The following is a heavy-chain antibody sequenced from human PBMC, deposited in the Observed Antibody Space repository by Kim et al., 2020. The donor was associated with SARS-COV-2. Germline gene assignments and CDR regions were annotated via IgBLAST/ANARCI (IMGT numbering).Heavy chain of an antibody. CDR3: AKAASPYSSSYPIDY. CDR1: GFTFSSYG. Sequence: GGSLRLSCAASGFTFSSYGMHWVRQAPGKGLEWVAVISYDGSNKYYADSVKGRFTISRDNSKNTLYLQMNSLRAEDTAVYYCAKAASPYSSSYPIDYWGQGTLVTVSS. J-gene: IGHJ4*02. V-gene: IGHV3-30*18. D-gene: IGHD6-6*01. CDR2: ISYDGSNK.